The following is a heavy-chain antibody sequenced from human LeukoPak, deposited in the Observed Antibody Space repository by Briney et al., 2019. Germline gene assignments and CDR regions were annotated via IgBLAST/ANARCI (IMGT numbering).Heavy chain of an antibody. Sequence: GGSLRLSCGASGFTFSNYGMLWVRQAPGKGLEWVSGISGSGGSTYYADSVKGRFTISRDNSKNTLYLQMNSLRAGDTAVYYCAKAMGATLFDYWGQGTLVTVSS. CDR1: GFTFSNYG. D-gene: IGHD1-26*01. J-gene: IGHJ4*02. CDR3: AKAMGATLFDY. V-gene: IGHV3-23*01. CDR2: ISGSGGST.